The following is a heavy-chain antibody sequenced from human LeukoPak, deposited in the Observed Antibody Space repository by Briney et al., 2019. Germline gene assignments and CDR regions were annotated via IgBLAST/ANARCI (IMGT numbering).Heavy chain of an antibody. J-gene: IGHJ4*02. CDR2: ISSSSSTI. Sequence: GGSLRLSCAASGFTFSSYSMNWVRQAPGKGLEWVSYISSSSSTIYYADSVKGRFTISRDNAKNSLYLQMNSLRAEDTAVYYCARVRARVFDYWGQGTLVTVSS. CDR3: ARVRARVFDY. V-gene: IGHV3-48*04. CDR1: GFTFSSYS.